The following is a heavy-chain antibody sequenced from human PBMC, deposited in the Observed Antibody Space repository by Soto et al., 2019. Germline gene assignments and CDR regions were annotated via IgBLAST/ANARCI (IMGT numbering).Heavy chain of an antibody. D-gene: IGHD5-18*01. CDR2: IYSGGST. V-gene: IGHV3-53*01. CDR3: VTPPGIQLWREYGFDI. J-gene: IGHJ3*02. CDR1: GFTVNSNF. Sequence: GRSLRLSCAASGFTVNSNFMSWVRQAPGKGLEWVSVIYSGGSTYYADSVKGRFTISRDDSKNTLYLQMNSLRAEDTAVYYCVTPPGIQLWREYGFDIWGPGTVVTVSS.